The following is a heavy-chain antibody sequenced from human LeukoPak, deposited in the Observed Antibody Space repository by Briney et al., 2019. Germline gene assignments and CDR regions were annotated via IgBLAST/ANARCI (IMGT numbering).Heavy chain of an antibody. CDR1: GYTLTELS. D-gene: IGHD3-10*01. CDR3: ATDQRGAGLGFRYGSGSYNGMDV. V-gene: IGHV1-24*01. CDR2: FDPEDGET. J-gene: IGHJ6*02. Sequence: ASVKVSCKVSGYTLTELSMHWVRQTPGKGLEWMGGFDPEDGETLYAQKFQDRVTMTEGTSTDTAYMELSSLRSEDTAVYYCATDQRGAGLGFRYGSGSYNGMDVWGQGTTVTVSS.